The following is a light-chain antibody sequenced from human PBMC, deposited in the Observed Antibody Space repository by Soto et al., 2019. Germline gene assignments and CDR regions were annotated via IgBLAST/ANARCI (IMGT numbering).Light chain of an antibody. J-gene: IGKJ1*01. CDR2: GAS. CDR1: QSVTSNY. V-gene: IGKV3-20*01. CDR3: QQYGSSGT. Sequence: EIVLTQSPATLSLSPGERATLSCRASQSVTSNYLAWYQQKPGKAPRLLIYGASNRATGIPDRFSGSGSGADFTLTISRLEPEDFAVYYCQQYGSSGTFGQGTKVDI.